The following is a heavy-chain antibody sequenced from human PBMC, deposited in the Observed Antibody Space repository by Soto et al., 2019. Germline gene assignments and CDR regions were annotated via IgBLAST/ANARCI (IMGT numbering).Heavy chain of an antibody. CDR2: MNPNSGNT. D-gene: IGHD1-20*01. V-gene: IGHV1-8*01. CDR1: GYAFTSYD. Sequence: ASVKVSCKASGYAFTSYDINWVRHATGQGLEWMGWMNPNSGNTGYAQKFQGRGTMTRNTSISTAYMELSSLRSEDTAGYYCARRSDTWNDSGYYYYGMDVWRQGTTVTVSS. CDR3: ARRSDTWNDSGYYYYGMDV. J-gene: IGHJ6*02.